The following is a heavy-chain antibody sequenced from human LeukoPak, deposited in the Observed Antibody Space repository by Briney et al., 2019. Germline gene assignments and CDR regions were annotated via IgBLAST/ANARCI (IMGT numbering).Heavy chain of an antibody. CDR3: ARGPDSSGYYYPAAVDY. D-gene: IGHD3-22*01. Sequence: SQTLSLTCTVSGGSISSGGYYWSWIRQHPGKGLEWIGYIYYSGSTYYNPSLKSRVTISVDTSKNQVSLKLSSVTAADTAVYYCARGPDSSGYYYPAAVDYWGQGTLVTVSS. V-gene: IGHV4-31*03. CDR2: IYYSGST. J-gene: IGHJ4*02. CDR1: GGSISSGGYY.